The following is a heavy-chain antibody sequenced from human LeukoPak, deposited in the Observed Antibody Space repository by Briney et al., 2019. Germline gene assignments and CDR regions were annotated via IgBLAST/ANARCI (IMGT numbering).Heavy chain of an antibody. V-gene: IGHV1-3*04. CDR2: INTDNGDT. J-gene: IGHJ5*02. CDR3: ARDHRNSDRHYMAS. D-gene: IGHD1-14*01. Sequence: GASVKVSCKASGYIFNHHGIHWVRQAPGHGLEWMGWINTDNGDTKYSEKLQDRVTITRDISASTAYMELISLQFEDTAVYTCARDHRNSDRHYMASWGQGTLVTVSS. CDR1: GYIFNHHG.